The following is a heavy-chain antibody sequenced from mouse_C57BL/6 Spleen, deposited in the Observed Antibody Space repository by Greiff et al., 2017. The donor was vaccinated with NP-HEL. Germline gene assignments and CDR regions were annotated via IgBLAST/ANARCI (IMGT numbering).Heavy chain of an antibody. CDR2: IWGGGST. CDR1: GFSLTSYG. V-gene: IGHV2-9*01. Sequence: QVQLQQSGPGLVAPSQSLSITCTVSGFSLTSYGVDWVRQPPGKGLEWLGVIWGGGSTNYNSALMSRLSISKDNSKSQVFLKMNSRQTDDTAMYYCAKRGDYYGSSYYAMDYWGQGTSVTVSS. J-gene: IGHJ4*01. CDR3: AKRGDYYGSSYYAMDY. D-gene: IGHD1-1*01.